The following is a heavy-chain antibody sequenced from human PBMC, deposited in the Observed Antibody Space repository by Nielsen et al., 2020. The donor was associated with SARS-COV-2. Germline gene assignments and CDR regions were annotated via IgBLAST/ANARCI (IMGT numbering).Heavy chain of an antibody. CDR2: ISSNGGST. J-gene: IGHJ4*02. Sequence: VRQAPGKGLEYVSAISSNGGSTYYANSVKGRFTISRDNSKNTLYLQMGGLRAEDMAVYYCARGLYYYDSSGLSPSPLGYWGQGTLVTVSS. D-gene: IGHD3-22*01. V-gene: IGHV3-64*01. CDR3: ARGLYYYDSSGLSPSPLGY.